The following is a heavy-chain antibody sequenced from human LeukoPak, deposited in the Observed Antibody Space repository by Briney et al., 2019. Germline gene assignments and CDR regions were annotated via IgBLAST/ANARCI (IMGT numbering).Heavy chain of an antibody. D-gene: IGHD3-10*01. CDR1: GFTFSSYW. CDR3: AREALWFGELYDYFDY. V-gene: IGHV3-7*01. Sequence: PGGSLRLSCTASGFTFSSYWMSWVRQAPGKGLEWVANIKQDGSEKYYVDPVKGRFTISRDNAKNSLYLQMNSLRAEDTAVYYCAREALWFGELYDYFDYWGQGTLVTVSS. J-gene: IGHJ4*02. CDR2: IKQDGSEK.